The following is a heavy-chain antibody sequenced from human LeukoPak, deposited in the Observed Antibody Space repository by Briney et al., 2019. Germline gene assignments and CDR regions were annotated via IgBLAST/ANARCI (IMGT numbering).Heavy chain of an antibody. J-gene: IGHJ4*02. Sequence: GGSLRLSCAASGFTFLTYSMNWVRQAPGKGLEWVSSISSTSSSYIYYADSVKGRFTISRDNSKNTLYLQMNSLRAEDTTVYYCVRHNISSSYDYWGQGTLVTVSS. D-gene: IGHD6-13*01. CDR1: GFTFLTYS. CDR2: ISSTSSSYI. CDR3: VRHNISSSYDY. V-gene: IGHV3-21*01.